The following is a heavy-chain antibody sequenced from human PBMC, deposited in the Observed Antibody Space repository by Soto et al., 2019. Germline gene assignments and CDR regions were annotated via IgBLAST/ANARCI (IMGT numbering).Heavy chain of an antibody. J-gene: IGHJ1*01. V-gene: IGHV1-18*01. D-gene: IGHD6-19*01. Sequence: QVPLVQSGAEVKKPGASVKVSCKASGYIFTSHGISWVRQAPGQGLEWMGRISTYNGNTKYAQKLQGRVTRTTDTSASIDYMELRSLRSDDAAVYYCARDNGQWLVSDWGQGTLVTVSS. CDR1: GYIFTSHG. CDR3: ARDNGQWLVSD. CDR2: ISTYNGNT.